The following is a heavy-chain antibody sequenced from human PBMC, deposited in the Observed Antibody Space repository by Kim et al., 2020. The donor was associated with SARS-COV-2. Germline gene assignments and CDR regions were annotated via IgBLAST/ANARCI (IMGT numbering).Heavy chain of an antibody. CDR2: IYTSGST. CDR1: GGSISSYY. CDR3: ASRTTVTTSAPYWYFDL. V-gene: IGHV4-4*07. J-gene: IGHJ2*01. Sequence: SETLSLTCTVSGGSISSYYWSWIRQPAGKGLEWIGRIYTSGSTNYNPSLKSRVTMSVDTSKNQFSLKLSSVTAADTAVYYCASRTTVTTSAPYWYFDLWGRGTLVTVSS. D-gene: IGHD4-17*01.